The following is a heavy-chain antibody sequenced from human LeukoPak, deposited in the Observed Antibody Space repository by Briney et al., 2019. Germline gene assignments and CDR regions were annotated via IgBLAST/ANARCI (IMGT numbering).Heavy chain of an antibody. CDR1: GGSFSGYY. Sequence: PSETLSLTCAVYGGSFSGYYWSWVRQPPGKGLEWVGEINHSGSTNYNPSLKSRVTISVDTSKNQFSLKLSSVTAADTAVYYCARGLASHYYDRVRGGWFDPWGQGTLVTVSS. CDR3: ARGLASHYYDRVRGGWFDP. J-gene: IGHJ5*02. V-gene: IGHV4-34*01. D-gene: IGHD3-22*01. CDR2: INHSGST.